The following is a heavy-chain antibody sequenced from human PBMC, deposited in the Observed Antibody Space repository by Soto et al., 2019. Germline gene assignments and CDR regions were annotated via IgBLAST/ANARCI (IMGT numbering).Heavy chain of an antibody. D-gene: IGHD4-4*01. Sequence: GGSLSLSCAASGFTFSPYWMHWVRQAPGKGLVWVSRINPDGSSTNYADSVKGRFTISRDNAKNTLYLQMNSLRAEDTAVYYCGRGGSNSPNGMDVWGQGPRVTVSS. CDR2: INPDGSST. CDR1: GFTFSPYW. J-gene: IGHJ6*02. CDR3: GRGGSNSPNGMDV. V-gene: IGHV3-74*01.